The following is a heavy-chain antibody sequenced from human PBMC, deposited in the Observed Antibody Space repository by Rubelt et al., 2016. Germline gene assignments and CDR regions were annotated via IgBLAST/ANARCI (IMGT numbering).Heavy chain of an antibody. J-gene: IGHJ6*03. D-gene: IGHD2-21*02. V-gene: IGHV3-23*05. CDR2: LDVNGFST. CDR3: AISVTAGYFYMDV. Sequence: EVQLLESGGGLVQPGGSLRLSCAASGFTFSSYDMNWVRQAPGKGPEWVSSLDVNGFSTFYADSVKGRFTLSSDNSKNPLYLQINSLRAEDTAVYYCAISVTAGYFYMDVWGEGTTVTVSS. CDR1: GFTFSSYD.